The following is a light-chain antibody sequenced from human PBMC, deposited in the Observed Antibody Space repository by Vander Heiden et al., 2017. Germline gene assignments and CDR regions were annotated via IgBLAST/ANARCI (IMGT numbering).Light chain of an antibody. CDR1: SSNIGSNY. V-gene: IGLV1-47*01. CDR2: RNN. J-gene: IGLJ1*01. CDR3: AAWDDSLSVLYV. Sequence: QSVLTQPPSASGSPGQRVTIPCSGSSSNIGSNYVYSYQQPPGTAPKLLIYRNNQRPSGVPDRFSGSKSGTSASLAISGLRSEDEADYYCAAWDDSLSVLYVFGTGTKVTVL.